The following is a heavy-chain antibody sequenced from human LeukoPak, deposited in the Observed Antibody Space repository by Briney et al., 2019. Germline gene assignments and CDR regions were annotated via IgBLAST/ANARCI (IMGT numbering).Heavy chain of an antibody. D-gene: IGHD3-10*01. CDR2: INSDGSST. CDR1: GFTFSSYW. V-gene: IGHV3-74*01. J-gene: IGHJ4*02. Sequence: PGGSLRLSCAASGFTFSSYWMHWVRQAPGKGLVWVSRINSDGSSTSYADSVKGRFTISRDNAKNTLYLQMNSLRVEDTAVYYCARDLWYYGSGSYPDYWGQGTLVTVSS. CDR3: ARDLWYYGSGSYPDY.